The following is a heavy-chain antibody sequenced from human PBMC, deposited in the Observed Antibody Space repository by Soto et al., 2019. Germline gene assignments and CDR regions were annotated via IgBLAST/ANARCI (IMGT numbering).Heavy chain of an antibody. V-gene: IGHV6-1*01. J-gene: IGHJ3*02. D-gene: IGHD6-13*01. CDR3: ARENRSSWYGVLRAFDI. Sequence: SQTLSLTCAISGDSVSSNSAAWNWIRQSPSRGLEWLGRTYYRSKWYNDYAVSVKSRITINPDTSKNQFSLQLNSVTPEDTAVYYCARENRSSWYGVLRAFDIWGQGTMVTVSS. CDR1: GDSVSSNSAA. CDR2: TYYRSKWYN.